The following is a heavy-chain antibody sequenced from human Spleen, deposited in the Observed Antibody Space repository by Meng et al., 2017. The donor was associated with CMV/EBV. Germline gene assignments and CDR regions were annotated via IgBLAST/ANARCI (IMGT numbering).Heavy chain of an antibody. Sequence: QVALQESGPGLVKPSQTLSLTCTVSGGSISSSNYYWSWIRQPPGKGLEWSGHIYNSGSTYYNPSLKSRITISVDTSKNQFSLKLSSVTAADTAVYYCARGQKGYFDLWGRGALVTVSS. J-gene: IGHJ2*01. V-gene: IGHV4-30-4*01. CDR3: ARGQKGYFDL. CDR1: GGSISSSNYY. CDR2: IYNSGST.